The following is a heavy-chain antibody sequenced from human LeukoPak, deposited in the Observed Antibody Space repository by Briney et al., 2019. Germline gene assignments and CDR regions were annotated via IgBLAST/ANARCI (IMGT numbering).Heavy chain of an antibody. Sequence: GGSLRLSCTASGPTFSSYVMSWVRQAPGKGLEWVSTISGSGGSTFYADSVRGRFTISRDNSRSTLYLQMNSLRAEDTATYYCSPPRGDSSGYYYVYWGQGTLVTISS. V-gene: IGHV3-23*01. CDR2: ISGSGGST. CDR3: SPPRGDSSGYYYVY. D-gene: IGHD3-22*01. J-gene: IGHJ4*02. CDR1: GPTFSSYV.